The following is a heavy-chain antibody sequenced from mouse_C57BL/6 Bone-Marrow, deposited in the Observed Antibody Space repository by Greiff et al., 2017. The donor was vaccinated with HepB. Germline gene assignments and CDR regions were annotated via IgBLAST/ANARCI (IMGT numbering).Heavy chain of an antibody. V-gene: IGHV1-72*01. J-gene: IGHJ3*01. CDR1: GYTFTSYW. Sequence: QVQLQQPGAELVKPGASVKLSCKASGYTFTSYWMHWVKQRPGRGLEWIGRIDPNSGGTKYNEKFKSKATLPVDKPSSTAYMQLRSLTSEDSAVYYCAREAYYSTLFAYWGQGTLVTVSA. CDR2: IDPNSGGT. D-gene: IGHD2-5*01. CDR3: AREAYYSTLFAY.